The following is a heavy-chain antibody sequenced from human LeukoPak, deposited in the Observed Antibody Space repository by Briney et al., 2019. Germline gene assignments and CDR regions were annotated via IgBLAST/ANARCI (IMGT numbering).Heavy chain of an antibody. CDR2: INNSGGST. CDR1: GFTFDDYA. J-gene: IGHJ5*02. Sequence: PGRSLRLSCAASGFTFDDYAMNWVRQAPGKGLAWVSGINNSGGSTYYADSVKGRFTISRDNSKNTLYLQMNSLRAEDTAVYYCAKPPGLRRLDPWGQGTLVTVSS. V-gene: IGHV3-23*01. D-gene: IGHD5-12*01. CDR3: AKPPGLRRLDP.